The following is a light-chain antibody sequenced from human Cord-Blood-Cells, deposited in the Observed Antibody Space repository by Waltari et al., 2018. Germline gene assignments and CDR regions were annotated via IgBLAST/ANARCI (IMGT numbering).Light chain of an antibody. CDR2: DAS. Sequence: EIVLTQSPATLSLSPGERATLSCRASQSVSSYLAWYQQKPGQAPRLLIYDASNRATGIPARFSGSGSGTDFTLTISSLEPEDFAVYYCQQRSNWPLTFGPATKVEIK. CDR1: QSVSSY. CDR3: QQRSNWPLT. J-gene: IGKJ3*01. V-gene: IGKV3-11*01.